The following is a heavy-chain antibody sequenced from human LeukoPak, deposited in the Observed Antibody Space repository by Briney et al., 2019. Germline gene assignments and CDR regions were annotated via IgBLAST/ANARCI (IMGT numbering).Heavy chain of an antibody. Sequence: PGRSLRLSCAASGFTFDDYAMHWVRQAPGKGLEWVSGISWNSGSIGYADSVKGRFTISRDNAKSSLYLQMNSLRAEDTAVYYCATWGGRWGQGTLVTVSS. J-gene: IGHJ4*02. CDR3: ATWGGR. D-gene: IGHD3-16*01. CDR2: ISWNSGSI. CDR1: GFTFDDYA. V-gene: IGHV3-9*01.